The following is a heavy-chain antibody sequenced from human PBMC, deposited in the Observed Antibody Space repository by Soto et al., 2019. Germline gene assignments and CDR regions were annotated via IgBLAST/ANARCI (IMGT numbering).Heavy chain of an antibody. CDR3: VRESAESAVGGELVF. V-gene: IGHV3-11*01. Sequence: QVQLVESGGGLVKPGGFLRLSCAASGFTFSDHYMSWIRQAPGKGLEWVSQISSSAGTIYYADSVKSRLTISRDNSKNSLYLPMDGLRADDTAVYYCVRESAESAVGGELVFWGRGTLVTVSS. D-gene: IGHD6-19*01. CDR1: GFTFSDHY. J-gene: IGHJ4*02. CDR2: ISSSAGTI.